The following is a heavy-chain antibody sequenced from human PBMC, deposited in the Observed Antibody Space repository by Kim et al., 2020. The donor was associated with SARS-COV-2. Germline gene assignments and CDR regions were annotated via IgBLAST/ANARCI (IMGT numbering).Heavy chain of an antibody. D-gene: IGHD3-22*01. V-gene: IGHV1-8*01. CDR3: ARGYDSSGYYYVGYYYGMDV. CDR2: MNPNSGNT. Sequence: ASVNVSCKASGYTFTSYDINWVRQATGQGLEWMGWMNPNSGNTGYAQKFQGRVTMTRNTSISTAYMELSSLRSEDTAVYYCARGYDSSGYYYVGYYYGMDVWCQGTTVTVSS. J-gene: IGHJ6*02. CDR1: GYTFTSYD.